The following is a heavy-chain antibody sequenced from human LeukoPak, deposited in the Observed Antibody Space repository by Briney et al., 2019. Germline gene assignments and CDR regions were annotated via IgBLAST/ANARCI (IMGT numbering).Heavy chain of an antibody. J-gene: IGHJ4*02. V-gene: IGHV3-30*04. D-gene: IGHD2-15*01. CDR2: ISYDGNNK. CDR1: GFTFSSYA. CDR3: ARDGSGSYY. Sequence: PGGSLRLSCAASGFTFSSYAMHWVRQAPGRGLEWVAVISYDGNNKYYADSVKGRFTISRDISKSTLFLQMNSLRADDTAVYYCARDGSGSYYWGQGTLVTVSS.